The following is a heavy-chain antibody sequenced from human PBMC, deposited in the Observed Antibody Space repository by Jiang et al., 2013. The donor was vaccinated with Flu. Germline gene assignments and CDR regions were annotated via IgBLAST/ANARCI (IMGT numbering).Heavy chain of an antibody. D-gene: IGHD3-10*01. Sequence: SGPGLVKPSETLSLTCTVSGGSISSDYWSWIRQPPGKDLEWIGYIYYSGSTNYNPSLKSRVTISVDTSKNQFSLKLSSVTAADTAVYYCARQSYYGSGRGRAFDIWGQGTMVTVS. CDR1: GGSISSDY. V-gene: IGHV4-59*08. J-gene: IGHJ3*02. CDR2: IYYSGST. CDR3: ARQSYYGSGRGRAFDI.